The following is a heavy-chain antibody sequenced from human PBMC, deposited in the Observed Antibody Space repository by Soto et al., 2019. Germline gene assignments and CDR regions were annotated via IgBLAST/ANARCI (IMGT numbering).Heavy chain of an antibody. V-gene: IGHV3-23*01. CDR1: GFTFKNCG. J-gene: IGHJ5*01. D-gene: IGHD3-10*01. CDR2: IIHPDIT. CDR3: AKGESLYSSHPWDS. Sequence: PGGSLRLSCTASGFTFKNCGMIWVRQAPGKGLEWVAAIIHPDITNYADSAKGRFTISRDNSKDTLYLQMNGLGVEDTAIYYCAKGESLYSSHPWDSWGHGTLVTVSS.